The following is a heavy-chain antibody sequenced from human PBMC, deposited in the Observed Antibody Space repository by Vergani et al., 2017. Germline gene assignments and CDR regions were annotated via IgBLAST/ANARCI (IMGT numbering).Heavy chain of an antibody. Sequence: QVQLVESGGGVVQPGTSRRLSCVVSGFALNRHAMYWVRQAPGKGLEWVVGISFDGTNEYYPDLVKGRFTISRDIAKNTLYLQVRSLRLEDTGVYHCVRDRGLCAGGRCYTEAWDYWGQGTPVTVSS. CDR1: GFALNRHA. CDR3: VRDRGLCAGGRCYTEAWDY. J-gene: IGHJ4*02. D-gene: IGHD2-2*02. V-gene: IGHV3-30-3*01. CDR2: ISFDGTNE.